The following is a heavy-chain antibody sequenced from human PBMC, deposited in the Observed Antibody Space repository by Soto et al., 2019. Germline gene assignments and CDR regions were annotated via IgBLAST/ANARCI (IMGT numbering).Heavy chain of an antibody. CDR2: FDPERGET. Sequence: SVKVSGKVSGYTVTELSMYWVRHAPGKGLEWMGGFDPERGETIYAQKFQGRVTMHEDTSTDTDYVELSSLRSDDTAVYYCATRASSSWRGGTGYFDSWGQRALVTVSS. J-gene: IGHJ4*02. CDR1: GYTVTELS. D-gene: IGHD6-13*01. CDR3: ATRASSSWRGGTGYFDS. V-gene: IGHV1-24*01.